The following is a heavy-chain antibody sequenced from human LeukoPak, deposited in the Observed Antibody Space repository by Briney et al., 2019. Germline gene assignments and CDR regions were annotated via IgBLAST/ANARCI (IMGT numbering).Heavy chain of an antibody. V-gene: IGHV3-11*04. D-gene: IGHD3-3*01. CDR2: ISSSGSTI. CDR3: ARVPYDFWSGTYYVDV. CDR1: GFTFSDYY. Sequence: PGGSLRLSCAASGFTFSDYYMSWIRQAPGKGLEWVSYISSSGSTIYYADSVKGRFTISRDNAKNSLYLQMNSLRAEDTAVYYCARVPYDFWSGTYYVDVWGKGTTVAVSS. J-gene: IGHJ6*03.